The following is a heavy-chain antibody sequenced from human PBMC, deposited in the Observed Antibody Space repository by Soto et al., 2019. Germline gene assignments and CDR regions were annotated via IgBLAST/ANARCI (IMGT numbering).Heavy chain of an antibody. CDR3: ARGGKERFRGSGMDV. D-gene: IGHD1-1*01. CDR1: GDKFSTYA. V-gene: IGHV1-69*01. J-gene: IGHJ6*02. Sequence: QVQLVQSGAEVRKPGSSVRVACKASGDKFSTYAINWVRQVPGPGLEWLGGIITFFGAAMYAQKFQGRVTITADESATTAYMELSSLRSEDTAVYYCARGGKERFRGSGMDVWGQGATVTVSS. CDR2: IITFFGAA.